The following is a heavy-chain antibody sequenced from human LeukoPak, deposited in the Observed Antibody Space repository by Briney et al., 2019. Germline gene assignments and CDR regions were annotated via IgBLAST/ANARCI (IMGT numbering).Heavy chain of an antibody. V-gene: IGHV4-30-4*08. Sequence: PSQTLPLTCTVSGGSISSGDYYWSWIRQPPGKGLEWIGYIYYSGSTYYNPSLKSRVTISVDTSKNQFSLKLSSVTAADTAVYYCASPRARGGSYPFDYWGQGTLVTVSS. CDR3: ASPRARGGSYPFDY. CDR2: IYYSGST. D-gene: IGHD1-26*01. J-gene: IGHJ4*02. CDR1: GGSISSGDYY.